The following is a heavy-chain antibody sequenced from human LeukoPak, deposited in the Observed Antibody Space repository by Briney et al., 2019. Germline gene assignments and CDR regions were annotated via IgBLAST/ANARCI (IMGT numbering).Heavy chain of an antibody. CDR2: ISGSGGST. D-gene: IGHD3-10*01. Sequence: PGGSLRLSCAAPGFTLSSHAMSWVRQAPGKGLEWVSAISGSGGSTYYADFVKGRFIISRDNSKNTLYLQMNSLRAEDTAVYYCAKDRRAGSYDYWGQGTLVTVSS. J-gene: IGHJ4*02. CDR3: AKDRRAGSYDY. CDR1: GFTLSSHA. V-gene: IGHV3-23*01.